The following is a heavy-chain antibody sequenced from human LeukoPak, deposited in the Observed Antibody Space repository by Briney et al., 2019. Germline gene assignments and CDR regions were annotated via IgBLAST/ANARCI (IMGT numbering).Heavy chain of an antibody. CDR1: GYTFTSYD. Sequence: GASVKVSCKASGYTFTSYDINWVRQATGQGLEWMGWMNPNSGNTGYAQKFQGRVTMTRDTSISTAYMELSSLRYEDTAVYYCARSLSFDFWRGGNYYYMDVWGKGTTVTVSS. CDR2: MNPNSGNT. D-gene: IGHD3-3*01. V-gene: IGHV1-8*01. CDR3: ARSLSFDFWRGGNYYYMDV. J-gene: IGHJ6*03.